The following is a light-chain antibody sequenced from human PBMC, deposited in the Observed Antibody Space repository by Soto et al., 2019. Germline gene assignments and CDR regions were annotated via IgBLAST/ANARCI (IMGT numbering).Light chain of an antibody. CDR2: TNN. V-gene: IGLV1-44*01. J-gene: IGLJ1*01. CDR1: SSNIGSNP. Sequence: QSVLTQPPSASGTPGQRVTISCSGSSSNIGSNPVNWYQQLPGTAPKLLIYTNNQRPSGVPDRFSGSKSGTSASLAISGLQSEDEAHYYCASWDDSLNGHVFAAGTKVTVL. CDR3: ASWDDSLNGHV.